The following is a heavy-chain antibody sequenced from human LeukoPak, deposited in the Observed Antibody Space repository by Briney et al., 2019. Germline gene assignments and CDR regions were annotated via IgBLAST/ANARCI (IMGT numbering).Heavy chain of an antibody. V-gene: IGHV4-59*01. J-gene: IGHJ4*02. CDR2: IYYSGST. CDR1: GGSLSSYY. CDR3: ARGGDRSFDY. Sequence: SETLSLTFTVSGGSLSSYYWSWIRQPPGKGLEWIGYIYYSGSTNYNPALQGRGTTSLDKATHQFPLNLNSMTAAYKAVHYCARGGDRSFDYWGQGTLVTVSS. D-gene: IGHD3-10*01.